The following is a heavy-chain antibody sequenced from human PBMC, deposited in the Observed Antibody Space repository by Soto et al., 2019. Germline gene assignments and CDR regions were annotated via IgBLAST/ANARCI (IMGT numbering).Heavy chain of an antibody. V-gene: IGHV4-59*08. CDR2: IYYSGST. CDR3: ARHHRQLFHYYMDV. D-gene: IGHD2-15*01. J-gene: IGHJ6*03. CDR1: GGSISSYY. Sequence: PSETLSLTCTVSGGSISSYYWSWIRQPPGKGLEWIGYIYYSGSTNYNPSPKSRVTISVDTSKNQFSLKLSSVTAADTAVYYCARHHRQLFHYYMDVWGKGTTVTVSS.